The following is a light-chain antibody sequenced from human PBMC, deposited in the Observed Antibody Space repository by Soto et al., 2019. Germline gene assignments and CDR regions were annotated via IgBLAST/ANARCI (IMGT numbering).Light chain of an antibody. V-gene: IGKV3-11*01. J-gene: IGKJ5*01. CDR1: QSVSSN. CDR3: QQRHMWPIT. Sequence: EIVMAQSPATLSVSPWERAALSCGASQSVSSNLAWYQQKPGQAPSLLIYGGSSRSTGIPVRFSGSGSGTDFTLTISSLEPEDSAVYYCQQRHMWPITFGQGTRLEI. CDR2: GGS.